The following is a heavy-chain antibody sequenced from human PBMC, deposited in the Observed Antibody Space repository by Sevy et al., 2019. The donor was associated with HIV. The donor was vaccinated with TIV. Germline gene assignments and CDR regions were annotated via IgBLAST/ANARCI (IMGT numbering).Heavy chain of an antibody. J-gene: IGHJ5*02. CDR1: GGSISSYY. Sequence: SETLSLTCTVSGGSISSYYWSWIRQPPGKGLEWIGYIYYSGSTNYNPSLKSRVTISVDTSKNQYSLKLSSVTAADTAVDYCAREERLGELSPWGQGTLVTVSS. CDR3: AREERLGELSP. CDR2: IYYSGST. D-gene: IGHD3-16*02. V-gene: IGHV4-59*01.